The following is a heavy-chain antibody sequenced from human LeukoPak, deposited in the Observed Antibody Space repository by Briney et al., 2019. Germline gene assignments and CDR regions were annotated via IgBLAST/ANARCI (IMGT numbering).Heavy chain of an antibody. D-gene: IGHD2-2*01. CDR1: GGSFSGYY. CDR2: INHSGST. J-gene: IGHJ6*03. V-gene: IGHV4-34*01. CDR3: ASGTGCSSTSCYYYYYYYMDV. Sequence: SETLSLTCAVYGGSFSGYYWSWIRQPPGKGLEWIGEINHSGSTYYNPSLKSRVTISVDTSKNQFSLKLSSVTAADTAVYYCASGTGCSSTSCYYYYYYYMDVWGKGTTVTISS.